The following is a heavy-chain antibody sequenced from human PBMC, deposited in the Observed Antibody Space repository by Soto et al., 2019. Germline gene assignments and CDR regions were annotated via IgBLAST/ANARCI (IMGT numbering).Heavy chain of an antibody. D-gene: IGHD2-2*01. Sequence: GASVKVSCKASGGTFSSYAISWVRQAPGQGLEWMGGIIPIFGTANYAQKFQGRVTITADESTSTAYMELSSLRSEDTAVYYCARNTTKYCSSTSCSKYFAYWGQGTLVTVSS. CDR3: ARNTTKYCSSTSCSKYFAY. CDR2: IIPIFGTA. V-gene: IGHV1-69*13. J-gene: IGHJ4*02. CDR1: GGTFSSYA.